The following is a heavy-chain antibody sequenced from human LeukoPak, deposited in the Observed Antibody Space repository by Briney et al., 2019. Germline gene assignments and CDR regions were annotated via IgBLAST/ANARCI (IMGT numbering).Heavy chain of an antibody. V-gene: IGHV1-8*01. Sequence: ASVKVSCKASGYTFTSYDINWVRQATGQGLEWMGWMNPNSGSTGYAQKFQGRVTMTRNTSISTAYMELSSLRSEDTAVYYCARDQDIVVVVAALRQREMGGFDPWGQGTLVTVSS. CDR3: ARDQDIVVVVAALRQREMGGFDP. D-gene: IGHD2-15*01. J-gene: IGHJ5*02. CDR2: MNPNSGST. CDR1: GYTFTSYD.